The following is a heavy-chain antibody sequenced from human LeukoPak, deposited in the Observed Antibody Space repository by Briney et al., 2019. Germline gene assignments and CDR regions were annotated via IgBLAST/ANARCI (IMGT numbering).Heavy chain of an antibody. CDR2: IKEDGSAK. J-gene: IGHJ6*02. CDR3: AKNGGPHGMDV. V-gene: IGHV3-7*02. Sequence: GGSLRLSCVASGEPSGVTFTRYWMSWVRQAPGKGLEWAANIKEDGSAKNYVDSVKGRFTISRDNAKNSLYLQMNSLRAEDTAVYYCAKNGGPHGMDVWGQGTTITVSS. CDR1: GEPSGVTFTRYW. D-gene: IGHD3-10*01.